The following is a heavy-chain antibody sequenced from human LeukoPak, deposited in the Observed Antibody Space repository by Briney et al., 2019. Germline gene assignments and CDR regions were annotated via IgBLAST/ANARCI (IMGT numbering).Heavy chain of an antibody. CDR1: GFIVSNNY. D-gene: IGHD4-23*01. Sequence: LAGGSLRLSCVASGFIVSNNYMSWVRQAPGKGLEWVSAISGSGGSTYYADSVKGRFTISRDNSKNTLYLQMNSLRAEDTAVYYCAKDPATVVRSTEPGDYWGQGTLVTVSS. CDR2: ISGSGGST. CDR3: AKDPATVVRSTEPGDY. J-gene: IGHJ4*02. V-gene: IGHV3-23*01.